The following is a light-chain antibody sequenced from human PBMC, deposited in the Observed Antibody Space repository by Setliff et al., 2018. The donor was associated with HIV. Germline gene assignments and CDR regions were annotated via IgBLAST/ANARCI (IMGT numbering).Light chain of an antibody. CDR1: SSDVGGYNY. J-gene: IGLJ1*01. CDR2: DVS. Sequence: QSALTQPASVSGSPGQSITISCTGTSSDVGGYNYVSWYQQNPGKAPKLRIYDVSNRPSGGSNRFSGSKSGNTASLTISGLQAEDEADYYCSSYTSTSTLFVFGTGTKVTVL. V-gene: IGLV2-14*03. CDR3: SSYTSTSTLFV.